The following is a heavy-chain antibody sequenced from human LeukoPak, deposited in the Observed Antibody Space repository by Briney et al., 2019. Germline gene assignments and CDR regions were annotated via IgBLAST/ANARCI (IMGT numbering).Heavy chain of an antibody. J-gene: IGHJ4*02. Sequence: GESLKVSWKGSGYSFTSYWIGWVRQMPGKGLGWMGIIYPGDSDTRYSPSFQGQVTISADKSTSTAYLQWSSLKASDTAMYYCARIRGSGYYLAADYWGQGTLVTVSS. D-gene: IGHD3-22*01. CDR3: ARIRGSGYYLAADY. CDR2: IYPGDSDT. CDR1: GYSFTSYW. V-gene: IGHV5-51*01.